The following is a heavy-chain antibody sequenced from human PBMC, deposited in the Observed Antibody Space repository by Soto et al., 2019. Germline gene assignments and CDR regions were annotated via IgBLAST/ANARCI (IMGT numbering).Heavy chain of an antibody. CDR2: IGTAGDT. CDR1: GFTFSSYD. V-gene: IGHV3-13*01. J-gene: IGHJ4*02. CDR3: ARDMYYGSAYFDY. D-gene: IGHD3-10*01. Sequence: PGGSLRLSCAASGFTFSSYDMHWVRQATGKGLEWVSAIGTAGDTYYPGSVKGRFTISRDNAKNSLYLQMNSLRAEDTALYYCARDMYYGSAYFDYWGQGTLVTVSS.